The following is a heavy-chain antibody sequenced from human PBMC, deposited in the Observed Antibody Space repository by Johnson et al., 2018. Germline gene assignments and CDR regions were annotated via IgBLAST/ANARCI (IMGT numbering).Heavy chain of an antibody. CDR1: GYTFTSYY. J-gene: IGHJ6*03. Sequence: QVQLVEPGAEVKKPGASVKVSCKASGYTFTSYYLHWVRQAPGQGLEWMGIMNPSGGTTSNAQKFQGRVTMPRDTSTRTVYLERSILRSEDTAGYYCARGGYYYMNVWAKGSTVTVSS. CDR2: MNPSGGTT. CDR3: ARGGYYYMNV. V-gene: IGHV1-46*01.